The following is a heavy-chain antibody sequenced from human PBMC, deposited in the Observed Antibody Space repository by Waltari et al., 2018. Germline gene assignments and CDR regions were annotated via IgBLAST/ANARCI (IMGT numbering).Heavy chain of an antibody. Sequence: EVQLVESGGGLVKPGGSLRLSCAASGFTFSSYSMNWVRQAPGKGLEWVSSISSSSSYIYYADSVKGRFTISGDNAKNSLYLQMNSLRAEDTAVYYCARERGYCSSTSCFRGAFDIWGQGTMVTVSS. J-gene: IGHJ3*02. D-gene: IGHD2-2*01. V-gene: IGHV3-21*01. CDR3: ARERGYCSSTSCFRGAFDI. CDR1: GFTFSSYS. CDR2: ISSSSSYI.